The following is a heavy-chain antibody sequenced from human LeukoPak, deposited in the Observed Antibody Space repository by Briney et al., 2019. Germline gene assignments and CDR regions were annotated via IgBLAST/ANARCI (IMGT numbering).Heavy chain of an antibody. D-gene: IGHD6-13*01. CDR2: INHSGST. CDR1: GGSFSGYY. Sequence: SETLSLTCAVYGGSFSGYYWSWIRQPPGKGLEWIGEINHSGSTNYNPSLKSRVTISVDTSKNQFSLKLSSVTAADTAVYYCARDSNRYSSTTYGVWGQGTLVTVSS. CDR3: ARDSNRYSSTTYGV. J-gene: IGHJ4*02. V-gene: IGHV4-34*01.